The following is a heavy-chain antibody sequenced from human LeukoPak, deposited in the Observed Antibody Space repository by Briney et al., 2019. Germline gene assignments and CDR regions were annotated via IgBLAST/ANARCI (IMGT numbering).Heavy chain of an antibody. CDR2: INRDGSER. CDR3: ARRNAMDV. Sequence: GGSLRLSCAASGFTFSSYGMHWVRQAPGKGLEWVANINRDGSERYHVDSVKGRFTISRDDAKSSLYLQMNSLRAEDTAVYYCARRNAMDVWGQGTTVIVFS. J-gene: IGHJ6*02. CDR1: GFTFSSYG. V-gene: IGHV3-7*03.